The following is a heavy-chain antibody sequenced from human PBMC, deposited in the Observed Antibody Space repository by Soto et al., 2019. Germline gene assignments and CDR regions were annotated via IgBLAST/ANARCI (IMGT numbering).Heavy chain of an antibody. CDR1: VGSISSGGYS. D-gene: IGHD3-10*01. V-gene: IGHV4-30-2*01. CDR2: IYHSGST. Sequence: SETLSLTCAVSVGSISSGGYSWSWIRQPPGKGLEWIGYIYHSGSTYYNPSLKSRVTISVDRSKNQFSLKLSSVTAADTAVYSCARGSSRRSYYFDYWGQGTLVTVSS. CDR3: ARGSSRRSYYFDY. J-gene: IGHJ4*02.